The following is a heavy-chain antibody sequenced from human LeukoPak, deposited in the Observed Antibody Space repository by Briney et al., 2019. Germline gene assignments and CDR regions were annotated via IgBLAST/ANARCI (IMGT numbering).Heavy chain of an antibody. CDR3: ARYSVATRYYYCCGMDV. D-gene: IGHD1-26*01. J-gene: IGHJ6*04. CDR2: IYYSGST. CDR1: GGSISSYY. V-gene: IGHV4-59*01. Sequence: SETLSLTCTVSGGSISSYYWSWIRQPPGKGLEWIGYIYYSGSTNYNPSLKSRVTISVDTSKNQFSLKLSSVTAADTAVYYCARYSVATRYYYCCGMDVWGEGTTVTVSS.